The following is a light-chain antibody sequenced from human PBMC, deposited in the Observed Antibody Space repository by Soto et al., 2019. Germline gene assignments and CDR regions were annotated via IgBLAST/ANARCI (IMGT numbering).Light chain of an antibody. CDR2: DAS. J-gene: IGKJ1*01. Sequence: DIQRTQSPSTLSASVGDRVTITCRASQRGSNWLAWYQQKRGKAPELLIYDASRLKSVVPSRFSGSGSGTEFNLTISSLQPDDFATYSCQPYNTCSSVGQGTKVDIK. CDR3: QPYNTCSS. CDR1: QRGSNW. V-gene: IGKV1-5*01.